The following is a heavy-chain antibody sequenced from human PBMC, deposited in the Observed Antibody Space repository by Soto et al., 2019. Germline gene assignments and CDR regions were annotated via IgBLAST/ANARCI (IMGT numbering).Heavy chain of an antibody. V-gene: IGHV4-31*03. J-gene: IGHJ6*02. CDR1: GGSISSGGYY. CDR2: IYYSGST. Sequence: PSETLSLTCTVSGGSISSGGYYWSWIRQHPGKGLEWIGYIYYSGSTYYNPSLKSRVTISVDTSKNQFSLKLSSVTAADTAVYYCARGSLYYYGMDVWGQGTTVTVSS. CDR3: ARGSLYYYGMDV.